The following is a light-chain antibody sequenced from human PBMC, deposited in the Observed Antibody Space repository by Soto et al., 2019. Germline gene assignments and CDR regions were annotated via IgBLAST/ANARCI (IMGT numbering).Light chain of an antibody. V-gene: IGLV2-14*01. CDR1: SSDIGIYNY. CDR2: NVS. J-gene: IGLJ6*01. Sequence: QSALTQPASVSGSPGQSITISCTGTSSDIGIYNYVSWYQQHPGKAPKVMIHNVSSRTSGVSNRFSGSKSGNTASLTISGLQAEDEADYYCRSYTTSSTVVFGGGTKVTVL. CDR3: RSYTTSSTVV.